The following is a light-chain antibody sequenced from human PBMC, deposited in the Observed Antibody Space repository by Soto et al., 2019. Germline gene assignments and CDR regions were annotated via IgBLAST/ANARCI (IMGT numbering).Light chain of an antibody. Sequence: QSALTQPASVSGSPGQSITISCTGTTSDVGGYNFVSWYQQHPGKAPKLKIYEVSNRPSGVSNRFSGSKSGNTASLTISGLQAEDEADYYCSSYIDIGTLYLFGTGTKVTVL. J-gene: IGLJ1*01. CDR2: EVS. CDR3: SSYIDIGTLYL. V-gene: IGLV2-14*01. CDR1: TSDVGGYNF.